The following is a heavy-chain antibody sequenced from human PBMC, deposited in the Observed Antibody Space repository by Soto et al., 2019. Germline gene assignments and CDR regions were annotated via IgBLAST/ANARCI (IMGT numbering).Heavy chain of an antibody. CDR1: GASLSNHY. CDR3: ATGGGWLTDY. CDR2: IHNTGGT. V-gene: IGHV4-59*11. D-gene: IGHD6-19*01. J-gene: IGHJ4*02. Sequence: TSETLSLTCPVAGASLSNHYFQWFRQPPGKGLEWIGYIHNTGGTNYNPSLKSPVTISLETSKNQFSLKLTSVTVADTAVYYCATGGGWLTDYWGQGIRVTVSS.